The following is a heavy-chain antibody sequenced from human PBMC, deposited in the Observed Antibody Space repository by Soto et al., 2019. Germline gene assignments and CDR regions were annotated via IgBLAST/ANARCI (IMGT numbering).Heavy chain of an antibody. CDR2: IYYSGST. D-gene: IGHD2-8*01. CDR3: ARVWGYYFDY. J-gene: IGHJ4*02. CDR1: GASISTEY. Sequence: SGTLSLTCTVSGASISTEYWSWVRQPPGKRLEWIGYIYYSGSTNYNPPLKSRVTISIDTSKNQFSLKLTSVTAADTAVYYCARVWGYYFDYWGQGTLVTVSS. V-gene: IGHV4-59*08.